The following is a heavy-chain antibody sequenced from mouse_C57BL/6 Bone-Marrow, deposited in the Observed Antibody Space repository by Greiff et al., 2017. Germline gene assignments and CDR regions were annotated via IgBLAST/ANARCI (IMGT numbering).Heavy chain of an antibody. CDR2: IDPENGDT. J-gene: IGHJ2*01. CDR1: GFNIKDDY. D-gene: IGHD1-1*02. Sequence: EVKLMESGAELVRPGASVKLSCTASGFNIKDDYMHWVKQRPEQGLEWIGWIDPENGDTEYASKFQGKATITADTSSNTAYLKLSSLTSEDTAVYYCTAGGYYPDYWGQGTTLTVSS. V-gene: IGHV14-4*01. CDR3: TAGGYYPDY.